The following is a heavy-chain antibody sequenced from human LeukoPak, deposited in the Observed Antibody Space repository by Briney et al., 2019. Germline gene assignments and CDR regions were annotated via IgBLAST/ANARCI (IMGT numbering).Heavy chain of an antibody. J-gene: IGHJ4*02. CDR1: GFTFSDYY. V-gene: IGHV3-11*01. D-gene: IGHD6-19*01. CDR2: ISSSGSTI. CDR3: ARVLSSGWSAPDY. Sequence: GGSLRLSCAASGFTFSDYYMSWIRQAPGKGLEWVSYISSSGSTIYYADSVKGRFTISRDNAKNSLYLQMNSLRAEDTAVYYCARVLSSGWSAPDYWGQGTLVTVSS.